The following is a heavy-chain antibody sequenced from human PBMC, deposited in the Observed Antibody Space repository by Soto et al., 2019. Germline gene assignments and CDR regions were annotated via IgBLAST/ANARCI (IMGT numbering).Heavy chain of an antibody. D-gene: IGHD2-2*01. J-gene: IGHJ6*03. Sequence: ASVKVSCKASGYTFTSYGISWVRQAPGQGLEWMGWISAYNGNTNYAQKLQGRVTMTTDTSTSTAYMELRSLRSDDTAVYYCARVRYRSSTSCYVLRGYYYYYMDVWGKGTTVTVSS. CDR1: GYTFTSYG. CDR3: ARVRYRSSTSCYVLRGYYYYYMDV. V-gene: IGHV1-18*01. CDR2: ISAYNGNT.